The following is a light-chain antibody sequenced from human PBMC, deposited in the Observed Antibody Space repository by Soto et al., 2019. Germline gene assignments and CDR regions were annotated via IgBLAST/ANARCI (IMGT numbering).Light chain of an antibody. J-gene: IGKJ4*01. CDR2: GAS. CDR1: QSVSSN. V-gene: IGKV3D-15*01. CDR3: QQYNNPALT. Sequence: EIVMTQSPATLSVSPGERATLSCRASQSVSSNLAWYQQKPGQAPRLLIYGASIRATGIPARFSGSGSGTEFTLTISSLQSEDFAVYYCQQYNNPALTFGGGTKVEIK.